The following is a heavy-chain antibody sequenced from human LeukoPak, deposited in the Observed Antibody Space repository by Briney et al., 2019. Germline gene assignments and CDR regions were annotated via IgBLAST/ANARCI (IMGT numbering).Heavy chain of an antibody. CDR2: INPNSGGT. Sequence: GASVRVSCKASGYTFTAYYMHWVRQAPGQGLEWMGWINPNSGGTNYAQKFQGRVTMTRDTSISTAYMELSRLRSDDTAVYYCAREGGDGIVGALRGYMDGWGKGTTVTVSS. J-gene: IGHJ6*03. V-gene: IGHV1-2*02. CDR1: GYTFTAYY. CDR3: AREGGDGIVGALRGYMDG. D-gene: IGHD1-26*01.